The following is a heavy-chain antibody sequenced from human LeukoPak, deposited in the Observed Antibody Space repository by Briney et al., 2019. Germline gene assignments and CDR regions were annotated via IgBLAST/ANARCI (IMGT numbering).Heavy chain of an antibody. D-gene: IGHD2-15*01. V-gene: IGHV1-18*01. CDR1: GYTFTSYG. CDR3: ARVRYCSGGSCYQTHYGMDV. CDR2: ISAYNGNT. J-gene: IGHJ6*02. Sequence: GASVKVSCKASGYTFTSYGISWVRQAPGQGLEWMGWISAYNGNTNYAQKLQGRVTMTTDTSTSTAYMELRSLRSDDTAVYYCARVRYCSGGSCYQTHYGMDVWGQGTTVTVSS.